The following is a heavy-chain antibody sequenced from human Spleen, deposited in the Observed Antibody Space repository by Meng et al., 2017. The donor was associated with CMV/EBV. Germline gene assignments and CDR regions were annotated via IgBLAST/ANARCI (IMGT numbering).Heavy chain of an antibody. CDR2: INSDGSST. Sequence: SDWMHGVSQARGKGLVWVSRINSDGSSTSYEESVKGRFTISRDNAKNTLYLQMNSLRAEDTAVYYCARGLDWGYCSSTSCFNWFDPWGQGTLVTVSS. CDR1: SDW. D-gene: IGHD2-2*01. CDR3: ARGLDWGYCSSTSCFNWFDP. V-gene: IGHV3-74*01. J-gene: IGHJ5*02.